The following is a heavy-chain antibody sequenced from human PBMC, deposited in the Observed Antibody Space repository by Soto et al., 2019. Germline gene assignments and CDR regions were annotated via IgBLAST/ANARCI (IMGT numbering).Heavy chain of an antibody. J-gene: IGHJ6*02. D-gene: IGHD6-19*01. CDR3: AREGIAVAGHYGMDV. CDR2: IYYSGST. CDR1: GGSISSGDYY. V-gene: IGHV4-30-4*01. Sequence: SETLSLTCTVSGGSISSGDYYWSWIRQPPGKGLEWIGYIYYSGSTYYNPSLKSRVTISVDTSKNQFSLKLSSVTAADTAVYYCAREGIAVAGHYGMDVWGQGTTVTV.